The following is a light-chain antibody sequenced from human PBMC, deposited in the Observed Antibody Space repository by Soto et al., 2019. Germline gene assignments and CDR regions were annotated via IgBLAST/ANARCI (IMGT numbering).Light chain of an antibody. V-gene: IGKV1-39*01. Sequence: DIQMTQSPSSLSASVGDRVTITCRASQSISTYLNWYQQKPGKAPKLLISAASSLQSGVPSRFSGSGSGTEFTLTINSLQPEDFATYYCQQSYSTQYTFGQGTKV. J-gene: IGKJ2*01. CDR1: QSISTY. CDR2: AAS. CDR3: QQSYSTQYT.